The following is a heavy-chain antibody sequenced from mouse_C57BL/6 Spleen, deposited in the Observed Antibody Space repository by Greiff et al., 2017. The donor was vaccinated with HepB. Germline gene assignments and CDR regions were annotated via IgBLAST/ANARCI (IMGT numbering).Heavy chain of an antibody. CDR3: ARDSRTYYSNYDWYFDV. J-gene: IGHJ1*03. Sequence: EVMLVESEGGLVQPGSSMKLSCTASGFTFSDYYMAWVRQVPEKGLEWVANINYDGSSTYYLDSLKSRFIISRDNAKNILYLQMSSLKSEDTATYYCARDSRTYYSNYDWYFDVWGTGTTVTVSS. CDR1: GFTFSDYY. CDR2: INYDGSST. V-gene: IGHV5-16*01. D-gene: IGHD2-5*01.